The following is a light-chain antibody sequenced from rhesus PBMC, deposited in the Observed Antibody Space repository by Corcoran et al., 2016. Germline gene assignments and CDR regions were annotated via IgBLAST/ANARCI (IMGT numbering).Light chain of an antibody. CDR1: ENVNNY. J-gene: IGKJ4*01. CDR2: DAA. V-gene: IGKV1-74*01. Sequence: DIQMTQSPSSLSASVGDRVTITCRASENVNNYLHWYQRKPGKAPKLLIYDAATLTSGVPSRFSGSGSGTDYTFTISSLQPEDVASYYCQHSYGTPLTFGGGTKVEIK. CDR3: QHSYGTPLT.